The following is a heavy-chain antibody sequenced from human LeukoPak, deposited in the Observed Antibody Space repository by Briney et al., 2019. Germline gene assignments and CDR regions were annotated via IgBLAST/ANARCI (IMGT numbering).Heavy chain of an antibody. CDR2: IYHSGST. J-gene: IGHJ4*02. V-gene: IGHV4-38-2*02. D-gene: IGHD2-15*01. CDR1: GYSISSGYY. Sequence: SETLSLTCTVSGYSISSGYYWGWIRQPPGKGLEWIGSIYHSGSTYYNPSLKSRVTISVDTSKNQFSLKLNSVTAADTAVYHCARNAAHEYYFDYWGQGTLVTVSS. CDR3: ARNAAHEYYFDY.